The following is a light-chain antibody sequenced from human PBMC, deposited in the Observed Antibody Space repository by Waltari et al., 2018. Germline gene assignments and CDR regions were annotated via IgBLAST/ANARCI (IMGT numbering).Light chain of an antibody. J-gene: IGLJ1*01. V-gene: IGLV3-1*01. CDR2: QDS. Sequence: SYDLTQPPSVSVSPGQTASISCSGDKLGNKYVSWYQPKPGHFPVTVIYQDSKRPSGISERFAGSNAGNTATLTSSGTQAVDEADYFCQTWDTSIFVFGPGTKVTVL. CDR1: KLGNKY. CDR3: QTWDTSIFV.